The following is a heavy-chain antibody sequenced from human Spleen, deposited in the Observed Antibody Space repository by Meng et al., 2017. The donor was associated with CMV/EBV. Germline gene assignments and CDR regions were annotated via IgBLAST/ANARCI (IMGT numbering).Heavy chain of an antibody. CDR2: VGGCDGDT. J-gene: IGHJ6*02. CDR1: GYTFSSYG. V-gene: IGHV1-18*01. D-gene: IGHD1-26*01. CDR3: ARGETYGMDV. Sequence: DSVKVSCKASGYTFSSYGISWVRQAPGQGLEWMGWVGGCDGDTNYAQEFEGRVTMTTDTSTGTVYMELRSLRSDDTAVYYCARGETYGMDVLGQGTTVTVSS.